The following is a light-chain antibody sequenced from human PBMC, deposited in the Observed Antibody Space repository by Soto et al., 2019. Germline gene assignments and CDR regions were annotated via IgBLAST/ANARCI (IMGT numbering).Light chain of an antibody. V-gene: IGKV1-39*01. J-gene: IGKJ5*01. CDR2: AAS. CDR3: QQRYSTPIT. Sequence: DIQMTQSPSSLSASVGDRVTITCRASQSISSYLNWYQQKPGKAPKLLIYAASSLQSGVPSRFSGSGSVTDFTLTISSLQPEDFATYYCQQRYSTPITFGQGTRLEIK. CDR1: QSISSY.